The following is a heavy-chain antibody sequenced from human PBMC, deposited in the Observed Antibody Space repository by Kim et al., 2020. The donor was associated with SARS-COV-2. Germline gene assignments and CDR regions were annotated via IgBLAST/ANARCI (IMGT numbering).Heavy chain of an antibody. J-gene: IGHJ4*02. CDR3: ARDERFGYTNTWYPGY. D-gene: IGHD6-13*01. V-gene: IGHV3-49*04. Sequence: GGSLRLSCTASGFSFGDYAMSWVRQAPGKGLEWVGLIRSTGYGGTTEYAASVKGRFTISRDGSKSIAYLQMNSLKTEDTALYYCARDERFGYTNTWYPGYWGQGTLVTVSS. CDR2: IRSTGYGGTT. CDR1: GFSFGDYA.